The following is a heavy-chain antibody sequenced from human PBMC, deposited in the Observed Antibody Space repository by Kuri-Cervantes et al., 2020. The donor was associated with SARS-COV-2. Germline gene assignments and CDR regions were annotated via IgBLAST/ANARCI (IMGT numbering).Heavy chain of an antibody. CDR3: ARAKRITIFGVVSNFDY. CDR1: GGSFSDYY. V-gene: IGHV4-34*09. D-gene: IGHD3-3*01. CDR2: IYYSGST. Sequence: SETLSLTCGVYGGSFSDYYWTWIRQPPMKGLEWIGYIYYSGSTYYNPSLKSRVTISVDTSKNQFSLKLSSVTAADTAVYYCARAKRITIFGVVSNFDYWGQGTLVTVSS. J-gene: IGHJ4*02.